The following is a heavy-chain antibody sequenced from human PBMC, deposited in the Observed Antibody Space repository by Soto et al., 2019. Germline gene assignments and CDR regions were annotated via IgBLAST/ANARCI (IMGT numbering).Heavy chain of an antibody. J-gene: IGHJ4*02. CDR1: GDTFTTYA. CDR2: ISAYNGNT. Sequence: ASVKVSCKASGDTFTTYAISWVRQAPGQGLEWMGWISAYNGNTNYAQKLQGRVTMTTDTSTSTAYMELRSLRSDDTAVYYCARAVAVAADFDYWGQGTLVTVSS. D-gene: IGHD6-19*01. CDR3: ARAVAVAADFDY. V-gene: IGHV1-18*01.